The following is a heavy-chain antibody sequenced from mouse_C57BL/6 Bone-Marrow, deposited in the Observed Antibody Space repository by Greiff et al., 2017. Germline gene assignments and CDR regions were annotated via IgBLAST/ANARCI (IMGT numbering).Heavy chain of an antibody. Sequence: QVQLQQPGAELVKPGASVKMSCKASGYTFTSYWITWVKQRPGQGLERIGAIYPTSGRTNYNEKFKSKAILTVDTSSNSAYMQISSLTSEDSAVFYCARSGPLGRSFDYWGQGTTLTVSS. V-gene: IGHV1-55*01. D-gene: IGHD4-1*01. CDR2: IYPTSGRT. J-gene: IGHJ2*01. CDR3: ARSGPLGRSFDY. CDR1: GYTFTSYW.